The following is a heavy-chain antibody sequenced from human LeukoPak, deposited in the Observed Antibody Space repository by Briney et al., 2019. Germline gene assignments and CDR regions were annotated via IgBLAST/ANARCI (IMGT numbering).Heavy chain of an antibody. J-gene: IGHJ4*01. Sequence: PGGSLRLSCASSGFTFSSYAMSWVRQAPGKGLEWVSTIGGTGVRTYYADSVKGRFTISRDNSKNTLYLQINSLRAEDTAVYFCAKDRLGGPYFFHYTGDGTVVTASS. CDR3: AKDRLGGPYFFHY. D-gene: IGHD3-16*01. CDR2: IGGTGVRT. V-gene: IGHV3-23*01. CDR1: GFTFSSYA.